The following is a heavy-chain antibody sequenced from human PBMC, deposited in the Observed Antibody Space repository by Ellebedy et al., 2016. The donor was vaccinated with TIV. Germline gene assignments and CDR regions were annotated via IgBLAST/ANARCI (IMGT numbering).Heavy chain of an antibody. J-gene: IGHJ4*02. CDR1: GFTFSLYS. CDR3: ARASIVGATSSCFDY. Sequence: GESLKISCAASGFTFSLYSMNWVRQAPGKGLEWISYISSGSSSIYYADSVKGRFTITRDNSKNTLYLQMNSLRAEDTAVYYCARASIVGATSSCFDYWGQGTLVTVSS. CDR2: ISSGSSSI. V-gene: IGHV3-48*01. D-gene: IGHD1-26*01.